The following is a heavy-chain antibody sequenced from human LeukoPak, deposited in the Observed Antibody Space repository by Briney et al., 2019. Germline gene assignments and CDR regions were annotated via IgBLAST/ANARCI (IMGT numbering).Heavy chain of an antibody. Sequence: ASVKVSCKASGGTFSSYAISWVRQAPGQGLEWMGGIIPIFGTANYAQKFQGRVTITADESTSTAYMELSSLRSDDTAVYYCARIEDPYGDYSNYYYYMDVWGKGTTVTVSS. D-gene: IGHD4-17*01. V-gene: IGHV1-69*13. J-gene: IGHJ6*03. CDR3: ARIEDPYGDYSNYYYYMDV. CDR1: GGTFSSYA. CDR2: IIPIFGTA.